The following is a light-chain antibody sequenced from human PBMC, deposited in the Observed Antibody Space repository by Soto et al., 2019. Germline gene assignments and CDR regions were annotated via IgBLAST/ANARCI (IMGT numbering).Light chain of an antibody. CDR3: QQYNDSFPYT. CDR1: QSISRW. Sequence: DIQMTQSPSTLSASVGDRVTITCRASQSISRWLAWYQQKPGTAPKLLIYEASTLESGVPSRFSGSRSGTEFTLTVSSLQPDDFATYYCQQYNDSFPYTFGQGTKVHIK. J-gene: IGKJ2*01. CDR2: EAS. V-gene: IGKV1-5*03.